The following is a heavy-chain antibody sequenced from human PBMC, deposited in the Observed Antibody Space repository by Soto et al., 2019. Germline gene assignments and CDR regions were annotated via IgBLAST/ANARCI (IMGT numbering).Heavy chain of an antibody. CDR2: ISAYNGNT. V-gene: IGHV1-18*01. CDR3: AGDTRSDFWSCYYMYFDL. Sequence: QVQLVQSGAEVKKPGASVKVSCKASGYTFTSYGISWVRQAPGQGLERMGWISAYNGNTNYAQKLQGRVTMTTDTSTSTAYLELRSLGSDDTAVYYCAGDTRSDFWSCYYMYFDLWGRGTLVTVSS. D-gene: IGHD3-3*01. J-gene: IGHJ2*01. CDR1: GYTFTSYG.